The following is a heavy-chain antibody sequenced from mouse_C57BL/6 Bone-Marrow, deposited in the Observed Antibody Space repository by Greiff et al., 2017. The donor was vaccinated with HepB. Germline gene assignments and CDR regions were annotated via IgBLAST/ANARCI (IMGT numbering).Heavy chain of an antibody. V-gene: IGHV1-82*01. CDR1: GFAFSSSW. CDR2: IYTGDGDT. J-gene: IGHJ1*03. D-gene: IGHD1-2*01. CDR3: ARGYSNWYFDV. Sequence: VKLQQSGPGLVKPGASVKISCTASGFAFSSSWMNWVKQRPGKGLEWIGRIYTGDGDTNSNGTFKGKATLTADKSSSTAYMQLSSLTSEDSEVYFCARGYSNWYFDVWGTGTTLTVSS.